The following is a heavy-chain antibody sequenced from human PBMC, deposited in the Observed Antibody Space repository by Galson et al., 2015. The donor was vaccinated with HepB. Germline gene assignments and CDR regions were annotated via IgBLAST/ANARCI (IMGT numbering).Heavy chain of an antibody. V-gene: IGHV3-23*01. J-gene: IGHJ5*02. Sequence: SLRLSCAASGFTFSSYAMSWDRQAPGKGLEWVSAISGSGGSTYYADSVKGRFTISRDNSKNTLYLQMNSLRAEDTAVYYCAKEVVVVVAATRGPGWFDPWGQGTLVTVSS. CDR2: ISGSGGST. D-gene: IGHD2-15*01. CDR3: AKEVVVVVAATRGPGWFDP. CDR1: GFTFSSYA.